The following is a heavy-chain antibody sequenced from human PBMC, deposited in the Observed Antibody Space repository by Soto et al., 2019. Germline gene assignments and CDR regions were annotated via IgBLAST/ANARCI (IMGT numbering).Heavy chain of an antibody. D-gene: IGHD2-2*01. CDR2: ISAYNGNT. J-gene: IGHJ5*02. CDR3: ARIALHCSSTSCSGIFWFDP. V-gene: IGHV1-18*01. CDR1: GYTFTSYG. Sequence: ASVKVSCKASGYTFTSYGISWVRQAPGQGLEWMGWISAYNGNTNYAQKLQGRVTMTTDTSTSTAYMELRSLRSDDTAVYYCARIALHCSSTSCSGIFWFDPSGQGTLVTVSS.